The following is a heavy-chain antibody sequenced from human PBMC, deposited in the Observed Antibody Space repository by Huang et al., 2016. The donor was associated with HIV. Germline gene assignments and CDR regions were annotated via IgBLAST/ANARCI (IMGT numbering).Heavy chain of an antibody. V-gene: IGHV4-30-4*01. Sequence: QVRLQESGPGLVKPSQTLSLTCSVSGGPIKNNAYYWSWVRQSPGKGLEWIGFVYYTGSTYHNPSLKSRFTMSVDMSKNEFSLNLLYVTAADTAVYCAREGGVGRHYFDSWGPGTLVTVSS. J-gene: IGHJ4*02. CDR3: AREGGVGRHYFDS. CDR1: GGPIKNNAYY. D-gene: IGHD3-16*01. CDR2: VYYTGST.